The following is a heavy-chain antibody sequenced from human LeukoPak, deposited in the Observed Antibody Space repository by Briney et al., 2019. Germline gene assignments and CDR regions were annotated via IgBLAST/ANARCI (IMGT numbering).Heavy chain of an antibody. CDR1: GGSISSGDYY. Sequence: SETLSLTCTVSGGSISSGDYYWSWLRQPPGKGLEWIGYIYYSGSTYYNPSLKSRVTISVDTSKNQFSLKLSSVTAADTAVYYCARAGGANWFDPWGQGTLVTVSS. V-gene: IGHV4-30-4*01. CDR2: IYYSGST. J-gene: IGHJ5*02. D-gene: IGHD3-10*01. CDR3: ARAGGANWFDP.